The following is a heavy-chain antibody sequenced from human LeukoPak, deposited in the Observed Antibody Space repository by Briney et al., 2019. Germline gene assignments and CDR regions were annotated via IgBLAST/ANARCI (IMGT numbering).Heavy chain of an antibody. Sequence: SVKVPCKASGGTFSSYAISWVRQAPGQGLEWMGRIIPFLPVANYAQKFQGRVTISADKSTSTAYMELSSLRSEDTAVYYCARGKDTVMAGDYYYGMDVWGQGTTVTVSS. D-gene: IGHD5-18*01. J-gene: IGHJ6*02. CDR3: ARGKDTVMAGDYYYGMDV. CDR1: GGTFSSYA. CDR2: IIPFLPVA. V-gene: IGHV1-69*04.